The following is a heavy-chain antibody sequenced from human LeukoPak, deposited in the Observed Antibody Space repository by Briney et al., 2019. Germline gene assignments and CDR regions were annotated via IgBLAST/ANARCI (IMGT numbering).Heavy chain of an antibody. CDR1: GFTFSSYS. Sequence: GGSLRLSCAASGFTFSSYSMNWVRQAPGKGLEWVSSISSSSSYIYYADSVKGRFTISRDNAKNSLYLQMNSLRAEDTAVYYCARDLTAVGIDHWGQGTLVTVSS. J-gene: IGHJ4*02. V-gene: IGHV3-21*01. CDR2: ISSSSSYI. CDR3: ARDLTAVGIDH. D-gene: IGHD6-19*01.